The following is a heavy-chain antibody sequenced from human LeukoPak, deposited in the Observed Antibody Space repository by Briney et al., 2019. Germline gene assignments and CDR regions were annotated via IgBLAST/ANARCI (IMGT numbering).Heavy chain of an antibody. CDR3: ANLIGDCSSTSCYAYFDY. D-gene: IGHD2-2*01. CDR1: GYTFTSYG. CDR2: ISAYNGNT. J-gene: IGHJ4*02. Sequence: GASVKVSCKASGYTFTSYGISWVRQAPGQGLEWMGWISAYNGNTNYAQKLQGRVTMTTDTSTSTAYMELRSLRSDDTAVYYCANLIGDCSSTSCYAYFDYWGQGTLVTVSS. V-gene: IGHV1-18*01.